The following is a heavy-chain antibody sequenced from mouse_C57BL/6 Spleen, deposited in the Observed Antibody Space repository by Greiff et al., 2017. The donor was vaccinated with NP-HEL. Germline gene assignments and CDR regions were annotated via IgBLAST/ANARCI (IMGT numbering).Heavy chain of an antibody. J-gene: IGHJ2*01. Sequence: VKLQQSGAELVRPGASVKLSCKASGYTFTDYYINWVKQRPGQGLEWIARIYPGSGNTYYNEKFKGKATLTAEKSSSTAYMQLSSLTSEDSAVYFCARSRAFDYWGQGTTLTVSS. V-gene: IGHV1-76*01. CDR3: ARSRAFDY. CDR1: GYTFTDYY. CDR2: IYPGSGNT.